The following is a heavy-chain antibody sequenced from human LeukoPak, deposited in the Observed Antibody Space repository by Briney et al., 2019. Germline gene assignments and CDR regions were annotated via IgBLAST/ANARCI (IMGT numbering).Heavy chain of an antibody. Sequence: ASVKVSCKASGYTFTSYGISWVRQAPGQGLEWMGWMNPNGVNAGYAQKFQGRVTMTMNTSISTAYLELSSLRSEDTAVYYCARGRMSFLWGQGTLVTVSS. CDR3: ARGRMSFL. CDR1: GYTFTSYG. CDR2: MNPNGVNA. D-gene: IGHD2-15*01. V-gene: IGHV1-8*02. J-gene: IGHJ4*02.